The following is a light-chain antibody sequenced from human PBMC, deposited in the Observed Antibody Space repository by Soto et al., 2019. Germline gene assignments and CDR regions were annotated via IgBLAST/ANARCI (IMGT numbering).Light chain of an antibody. J-gene: IGKJ4*01. CDR3: QQYNNWPGLT. Sequence: EIVMTQSPATLSVSPGERATLSCRASQSVSSNLAWYQQKPGQVPRLLIYGASTRSTGIPARFSGSGTVTEFTLTISSLQSEDFAGYYCQQYNNWPGLTFGVGTKVENK. CDR1: QSVSSN. CDR2: GAS. V-gene: IGKV3-15*01.